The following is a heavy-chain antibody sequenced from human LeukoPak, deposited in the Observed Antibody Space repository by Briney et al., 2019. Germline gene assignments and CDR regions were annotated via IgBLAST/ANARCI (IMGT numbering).Heavy chain of an antibody. J-gene: IGHJ4*02. CDR1: GFTFSSYG. CDR2: IRYDGSNK. Sequence: GGSLRLSCAASGFTFSSYGMHWVRQAPGKGLEWVAFIRYDGSNKYYADSVKGRFTISRDNSKNTLYLQMNSLRAEDTAVYYCAKDYSEIAARPFDYWGQGTLVTVSS. CDR3: AKDYSEIAARPFDY. D-gene: IGHD6-6*01. V-gene: IGHV3-30*02.